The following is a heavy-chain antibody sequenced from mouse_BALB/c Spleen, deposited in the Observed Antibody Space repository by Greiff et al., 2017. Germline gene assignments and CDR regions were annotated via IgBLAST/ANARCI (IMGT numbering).Heavy chain of an antibody. V-gene: IGHV3-1*02. CDR1: GYSITSGYS. CDR3: ARRGGSWFAY. CDR2: IHYSGST. D-gene: IGHD3-1*01. J-gene: IGHJ3*01. Sequence: VQLQQSGPDLVKPSQSLSLTCTVTGYSITSGYSWPWIRQFPGNKLEWMGYIHYSGSTNYNPSLTSRISITRDTSKNQFFLQLNSVTTEDTATYYCARRGGSWFAYWGQGTLVTVSA.